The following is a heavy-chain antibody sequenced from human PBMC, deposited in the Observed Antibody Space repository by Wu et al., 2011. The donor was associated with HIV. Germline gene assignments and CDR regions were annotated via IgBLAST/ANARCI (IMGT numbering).Heavy chain of an antibody. J-gene: IGHJ4*02. CDR3: TSAAYNCPATSCTRNYFDY. CDR2: IIPNNGGA. D-gene: IGHD2-2*01. V-gene: IGHV1-2*02. Sequence: QVQLVQSGAEVKKPGSSVRVSCKASGDTFNSYAFSWVRQAPGQGLEWMGWIIPNNGGANYAQTFQGRVILTRDMSISTVYMELSRLTSDDTAVYYCTSAAYNCPATSCTRNYFDYWGQGSLVTVSS. CDR1: GDTFNSYA.